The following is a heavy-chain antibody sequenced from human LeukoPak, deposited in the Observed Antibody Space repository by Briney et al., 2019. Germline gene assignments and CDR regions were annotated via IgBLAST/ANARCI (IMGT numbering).Heavy chain of an antibody. D-gene: IGHD1-26*01. Sequence: SETLSLTCTVSGASIGSYHWSWVRQPAGKGLEWIGRTYANGSPNYNPSLKSRATVSLDTSRNQFSLKLTSLTAADSAVYYCARSLGARSQFDYWGQGTLVTVSS. J-gene: IGHJ4*02. V-gene: IGHV4-4*07. CDR2: TYANGSP. CDR1: GASIGSYH. CDR3: ARSLGARSQFDY.